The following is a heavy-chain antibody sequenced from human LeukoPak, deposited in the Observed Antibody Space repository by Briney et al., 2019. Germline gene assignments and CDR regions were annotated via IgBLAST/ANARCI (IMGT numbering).Heavy chain of an antibody. CDR1: GGSISSSSYY. Sequence: TLSLTCTASGGSISSSSYYWSWVRQPAGKGLEYIGRLYTSGSTNYNPSLKSRVSIAVETAKNQFSLKLTSVTATDTAVYFCARGGPCGGDCYDAFDIWGQGTLVTVSS. J-gene: IGHJ3*02. V-gene: IGHV4-61*02. D-gene: IGHD2-21*02. CDR3: ARGGPCGGDCYDAFDI. CDR2: LYTSGST.